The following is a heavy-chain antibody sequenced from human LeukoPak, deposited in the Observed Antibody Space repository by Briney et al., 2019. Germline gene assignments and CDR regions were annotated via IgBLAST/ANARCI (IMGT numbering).Heavy chain of an antibody. CDR3: AKDGLPPATQYFYYYYYMHV. CDR1: GFTFNNYA. Sequence: GGSLRLSCAASGFTFNNYAMCWVRQAPGKGLEWVSAIRGSGGNTFYADSVKGRFTISRDNSKNTLFLQMNSLRAEDTAIYYCAKDGLPPATQYFYYYYYMHVWGKGTTVTVSS. D-gene: IGHD2-2*01. J-gene: IGHJ6*03. V-gene: IGHV3-23*01. CDR2: IRGSGGNT.